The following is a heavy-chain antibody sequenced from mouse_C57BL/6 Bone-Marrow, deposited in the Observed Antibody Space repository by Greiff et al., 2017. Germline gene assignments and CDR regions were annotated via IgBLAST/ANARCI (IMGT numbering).Heavy chain of an antibody. J-gene: IGHJ3*01. CDR3: AREKGDYDLGAWFAY. CDR1: GYTFTGYW. V-gene: IGHV1-9*01. D-gene: IGHD2-4*01. CDR2: ILPGSGST. Sequence: VQLQQSGAELMKPGASVKLSCKATGYTFTGYWIEWVKQRPGHGLEWIGEILPGSGSTNYNEKFKGKATFTADTSSNTAYMQLSSLTTEDSAIYDCAREKGDYDLGAWFAYWGQGTLVTVSA.